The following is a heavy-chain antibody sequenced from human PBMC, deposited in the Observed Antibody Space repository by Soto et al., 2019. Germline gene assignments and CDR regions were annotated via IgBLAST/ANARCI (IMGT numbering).Heavy chain of an antibody. V-gene: IGHV1-3*01. CDR1: GYTFTSYA. Sequence: ASVKVSCKASGYTFTSYAMHWVRQAPGQRXEWMGWINAGNGNTKYSQKFQGRVTITRDTSASTAYMELSSLRSEDTAVYYCAREYYDFWSGYGYYYGMDVWGQGTTVTVSS. J-gene: IGHJ6*02. CDR2: INAGNGNT. CDR3: AREYYDFWSGYGYYYGMDV. D-gene: IGHD3-3*01.